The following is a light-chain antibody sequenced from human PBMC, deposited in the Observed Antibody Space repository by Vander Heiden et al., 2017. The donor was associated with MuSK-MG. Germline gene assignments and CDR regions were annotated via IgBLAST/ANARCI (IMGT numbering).Light chain of an antibody. CDR1: SSNIENNF. CDR2: DNS. V-gene: IGLV1-51*01. Sequence: QSVLTQPPSVSAAPGQKVTISCSGSSSNIENNFVSWYKHFPGTAPKLLIYDNSDRPSGISDRFSGSKSGTSATLGITGLQSGDEADYYCGAWDSSLSAVLFGGGTRLTVL. J-gene: IGLJ3*02. CDR3: GAWDSSLSAVL.